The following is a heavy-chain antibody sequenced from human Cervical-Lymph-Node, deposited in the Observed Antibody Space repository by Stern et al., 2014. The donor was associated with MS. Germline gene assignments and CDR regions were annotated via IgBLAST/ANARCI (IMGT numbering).Heavy chain of an antibody. J-gene: IGHJ4*02. CDR2: IIPNNGDT. CDR1: GYTFTGYY. CDR3: AKDGYNY. Sequence: QVQLVQSGAEVKKPGASVKVSCKASGYTFTGYYIHWVRQATGQGLEWMGWIIPNNGDTNYAQNFQGRVTMTRDTSISTAYMELSRLRSDDTAVYYCAKDGYNYWGQGTLVTVSS. D-gene: IGHD5-24*01. V-gene: IGHV1-2*02.